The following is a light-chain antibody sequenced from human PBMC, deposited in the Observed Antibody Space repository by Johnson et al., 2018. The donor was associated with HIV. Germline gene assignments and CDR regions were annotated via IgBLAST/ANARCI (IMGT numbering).Light chain of an antibody. Sequence: QSVLTQSPSVSAAPGQKVTISCSGSSSNIGSNYVSWYQQLPGTAPKLLIYENNKRPSGIPDRFSGSKSGTSATLGITGLQTGDEADYYCGTWDSSLSQGVFGTGTKVTVL. J-gene: IGLJ1*01. CDR2: ENN. CDR1: SSNIGSNY. V-gene: IGLV1-51*02. CDR3: GTWDSSLSQGV.